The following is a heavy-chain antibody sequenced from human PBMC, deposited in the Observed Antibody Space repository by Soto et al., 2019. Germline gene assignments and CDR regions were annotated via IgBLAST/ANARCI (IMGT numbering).Heavy chain of an antibody. CDR1: GDSVSSNSAA. Sequence: SQTLSLTCAISGDSVSSNSAAWNWIRQSPSRGLEWLGRTYYRSKWYNDYAVSVKSRITINPDTSKNQFSLQLNSVTPEDTAVYYCARDNNCHYDGSYSSYCMDVSCQGTSVTVSS. D-gene: IGHD1-7*01. J-gene: IGHJ6*02. CDR2: TYYRSKWYN. V-gene: IGHV6-1*01. CDR3: ARDNNCHYDGSYSSYCMDV.